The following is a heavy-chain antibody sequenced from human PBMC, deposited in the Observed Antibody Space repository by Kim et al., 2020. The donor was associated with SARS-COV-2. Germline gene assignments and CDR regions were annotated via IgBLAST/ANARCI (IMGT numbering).Heavy chain of an antibody. Sequence: DYNPPLQTRVTISVDTARNQFSLRLNFVTTADTAVYYCARDTALGGSFDYWGQGTLVTVSS. J-gene: IGHJ4*02. CDR3: ARDTALGGSFDY. V-gene: IGHV4-4*08. D-gene: IGHD3-10*01.